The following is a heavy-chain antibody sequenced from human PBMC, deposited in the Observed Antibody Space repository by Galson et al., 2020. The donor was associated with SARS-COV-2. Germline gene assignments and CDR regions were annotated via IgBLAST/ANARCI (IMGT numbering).Heavy chain of an antibody. J-gene: IGHJ6*02. CDR2: IRSKANGGTT. CDR1: GFTFGDYA. CDR3: TRDFTECGVAVGGDDYCCYYGMDV. V-gene: IGHV3-49*03. Sequence: GGSLRLSCTASGFTFGDYAMSWFRQAPGKGLEWVGFIRSKANGGTTAYAASVKGRFTISRDDSKSIAYLQMNSLKTEDTAVYCCTRDFTECGVAVGGDDYCCYYGMDVWGQGTTVTVSS. D-gene: IGHD6-19*01.